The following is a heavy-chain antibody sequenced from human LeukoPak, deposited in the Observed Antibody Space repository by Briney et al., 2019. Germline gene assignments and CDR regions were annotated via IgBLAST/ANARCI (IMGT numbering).Heavy chain of an antibody. CDR3: ATNYCSSTSCYNYYYMDV. V-gene: IGHV1-18*01. CDR2: ISAYNGNT. CDR1: GYTFTSYG. Sequence: ASVKVSCKASGYTFTSYGISWVRQAPGQGLEWMGWISAYNGNTDYAQKLQGRVTMTTDTSTSTAYMELSSLRADDTAVYYCATNYCSSTSCYNYYYMDVWGKGTTVTVSS. D-gene: IGHD2-2*02. J-gene: IGHJ6*03.